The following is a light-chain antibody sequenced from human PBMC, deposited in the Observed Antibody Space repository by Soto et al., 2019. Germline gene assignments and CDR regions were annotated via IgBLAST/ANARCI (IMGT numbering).Light chain of an antibody. V-gene: IGKV2-28*01. CDR1: QSLLHTNAYNY. Sequence: DVVLTQSPLSLTVTPGEPASISCRSSQSLLHTNAYNYLDWYLQKPGQSPQLLIYLNSTRASGVPDRFSGSGSGTDFTLKISRVEAEDVGVYYCMQPLHSPPTFGQGTKVDIK. CDR2: LNS. J-gene: IGKJ1*01. CDR3: MQPLHSPPT.